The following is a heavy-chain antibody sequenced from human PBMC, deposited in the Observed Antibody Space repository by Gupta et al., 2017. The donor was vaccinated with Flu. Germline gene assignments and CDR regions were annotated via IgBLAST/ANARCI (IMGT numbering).Heavy chain of an antibody. J-gene: IGHJ4*02. V-gene: IGHV4-34*01. D-gene: IGHD1-1*01. CDR2: ISQSGST. CDR1: GGSFSGYY. CDR3: ARRVISFRVKPGRGHFDD. Sequence: QVQLQHWGAGLLKPSESLSLPCAVYGGSFSGYYWSWIRQTPGKGLEWIGEISQSGSTNYNPSLNIRVTVSVDTSKNQFSRKLTSVTAAETAVEDWARRVISFRVKPGRGHFDDGGQGILVTVSS.